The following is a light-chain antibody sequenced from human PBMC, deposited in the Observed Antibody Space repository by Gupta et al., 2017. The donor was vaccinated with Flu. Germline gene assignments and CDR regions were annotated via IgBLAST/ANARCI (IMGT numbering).Light chain of an antibody. Sequence: QSVLTQPPSASGTPGQRLTIPCSGSSPNVEANTVPWYQQLPGTAPKVLIYDDNQRPSGVPDRFSGSKSGTSASLAISGLQSEDEADYYCAAYDDSPWSGVFGGGTKLTVL. CDR1: SPNVEANT. CDR3: AAYDDSPWSGV. V-gene: IGLV1-44*01. CDR2: DDN. J-gene: IGLJ3*02.